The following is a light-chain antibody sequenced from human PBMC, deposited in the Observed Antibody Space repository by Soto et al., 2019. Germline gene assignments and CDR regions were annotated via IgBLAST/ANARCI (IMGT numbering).Light chain of an antibody. J-gene: IGKJ1*01. V-gene: IGKV3-15*01. CDR3: QQYNNWPPWT. Sequence: EVVLTQSPATLSVSPGDRATLSCRASQYIGSAVAWYHQRSGQAPRLLIFDASIRVPTTPARFSGSGSGTEFTLTISSLQSEDFAVYYCQQYNNWPPWTFGQGTKVDIK. CDR2: DAS. CDR1: QYIGSA.